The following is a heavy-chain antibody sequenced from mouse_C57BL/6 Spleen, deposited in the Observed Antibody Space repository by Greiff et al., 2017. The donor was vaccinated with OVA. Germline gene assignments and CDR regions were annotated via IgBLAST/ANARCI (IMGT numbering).Heavy chain of an antibody. CDR2: INPSNGGT. CDR1: GYTFTSYW. Sequence: QVHVKQPGTELVKPGASVKLSCKASGYTFTSYWMHWVKQRPGQGLEWIGNINPSNGGTNYNEKFKSKATLTVDKSSSTAYMQLSSLTSEDSAVYYCARGGYYDYGEGHMDYWGQGTSVTVSS. CDR3: ARGGYYDYGEGHMDY. V-gene: IGHV1-53*01. J-gene: IGHJ4*01. D-gene: IGHD2-4*01.